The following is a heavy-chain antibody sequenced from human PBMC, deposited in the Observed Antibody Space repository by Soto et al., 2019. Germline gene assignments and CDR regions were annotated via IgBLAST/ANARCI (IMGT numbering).Heavy chain of an antibody. CDR1: GYTFINYY. V-gene: IGHV1-46*01. CDR3: ARVQGLVSPRPYFYIGMDV. Sequence: QVQLVQSGAEVKNPGASVKVSCKASGYTFINYYIHWVRQAPGQGIEWMGIINPNGGSTRYAQSLQGRVTMTRDTSTSTVYMELSSLRSEDAAVYYCARVQGLVSPRPYFYIGMDVWGQGTTVTVSS. CDR2: INPNGGST. D-gene: IGHD2-15*01. J-gene: IGHJ6*02.